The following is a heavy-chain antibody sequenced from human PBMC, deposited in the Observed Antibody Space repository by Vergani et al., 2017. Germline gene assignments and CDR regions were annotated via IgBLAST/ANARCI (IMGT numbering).Heavy chain of an antibody. J-gene: IGHJ4*02. CDR2: ISHSGIT. D-gene: IGHD1-26*01. CDR1: GASISSGDYY. V-gene: IGHV4-30-4*08. CDR3: ASGVGYICRGSICYDRLFDA. Sequence: QVQLQESGPGRVKASQTLSLTCTVSGASISSGDYYWSWIRQPPGKVLEWVGYISHSGITYYSPSLDSRVTFSVEKSTAQFSLKLRSVSVADTAVYYCASGVGYICRGSICYDRLFDAWGQGTLVIVSS.